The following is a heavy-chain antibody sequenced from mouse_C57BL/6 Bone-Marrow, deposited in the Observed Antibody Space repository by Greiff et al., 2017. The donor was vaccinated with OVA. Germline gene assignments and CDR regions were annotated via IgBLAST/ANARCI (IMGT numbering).Heavy chain of an antibody. J-gene: IGHJ3*01. V-gene: IGHV5-12*01. CDR1: GFTFSDYY. Sequence: EVQLVESGGGLVQPGGSLKLSCAASGFTFSDYYMYWVRQTPEKRLEWVAYISNGGGSTYYPDTVKGRFTISRDNAKNTLYLQMSRLKSEDTAMYYCASGYYPLAYWGQGTLVTVSA. CDR3: ASGYYPLAY. D-gene: IGHD2-3*01. CDR2: ISNGGGST.